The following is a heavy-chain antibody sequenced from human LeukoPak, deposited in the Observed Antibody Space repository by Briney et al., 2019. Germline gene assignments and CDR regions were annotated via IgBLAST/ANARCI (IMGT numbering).Heavy chain of an antibody. D-gene: IGHD3-16*02. J-gene: IGHJ4*02. CDR1: GYTFTGYY. CDR2: INPNSGGT. Sequence: ASVKVSCKASGYTFTGYYMHWVRQAPGQGLEWMGWINPNSGGTNYAQKLQGRVTMTTDTSTSTAYMELRSLRSDDTAVYYCARAWFNDYVWGSYRYFYYWGQGTLVTVSS. V-gene: IGHV1-2*02. CDR3: ARAWFNDYVWGSYRYFYY.